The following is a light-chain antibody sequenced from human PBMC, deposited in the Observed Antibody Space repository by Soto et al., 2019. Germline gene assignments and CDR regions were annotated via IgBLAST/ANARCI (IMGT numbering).Light chain of an antibody. CDR3: QQSYSNPRT. V-gene: IGKV1-39*01. Sequence: DIQMTQSPSSLSASVGDRVTITCRASQSISSYLNWYQQKPGKAPKVLIYAASSLQSGVPSRFSGSGSGTYFTLTISSLQPEDFATYYCQQSYSNPRTFGQGTKVEIK. CDR1: QSISSY. CDR2: AAS. J-gene: IGKJ1*01.